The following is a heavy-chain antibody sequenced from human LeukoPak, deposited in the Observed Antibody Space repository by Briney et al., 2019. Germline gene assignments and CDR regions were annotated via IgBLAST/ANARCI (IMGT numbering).Heavy chain of an antibody. Sequence: ASETLSLTCTVSGGSISSSSYYWGWIRQPPGKGLEWIGSVYYTGASYYNPSLKSRVTISIDTSKKHFSLKLTSVTAADTAVYYCARADGRDTIFGVVQLFDPWGQGTLVTVSS. J-gene: IGHJ5*02. D-gene: IGHD3-3*01. CDR2: VYYTGAS. CDR3: ARADGRDTIFGVVQLFDP. V-gene: IGHV4-39*07. CDR1: GGSISSSSYY.